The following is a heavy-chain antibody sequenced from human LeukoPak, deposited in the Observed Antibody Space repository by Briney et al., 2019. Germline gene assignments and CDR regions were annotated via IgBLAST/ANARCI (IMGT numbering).Heavy chain of an antibody. Sequence: PGRSLRLSCAASGFTFDDYAMHWVRQAPGKGLEWVSGISWNSGSIGYADSVKGRFTISRDNAKNSLYLQMNSLRAEDTALYYCAKDTGLRLGELSQFDYWGQGTLVTVSS. CDR3: AKDTGLRLGELSQFDY. CDR1: GFTFDDYA. J-gene: IGHJ4*02. V-gene: IGHV3-9*01. CDR2: ISWNSGSI. D-gene: IGHD3-16*02.